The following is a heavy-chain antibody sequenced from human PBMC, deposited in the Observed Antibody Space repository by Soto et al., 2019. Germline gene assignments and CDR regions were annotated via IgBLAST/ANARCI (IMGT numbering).Heavy chain of an antibody. CDR1: GFTFSSYW. V-gene: IGHV3-7*01. J-gene: IGHJ6*02. CDR3: ARDFVWFGEVLYYYYGMDV. CDR2: IKQDGSEK. D-gene: IGHD3-10*01. Sequence: GGSLRLSCAASGFTFSSYWMSWVRQAPGKGLEWVANIKQDGSEKYYVDSVKGRFTISRDNAKNSLYLQMNSLRAEDTAVYYCARDFVWFGEVLYYYYGMDVWGQGTTVTVSS.